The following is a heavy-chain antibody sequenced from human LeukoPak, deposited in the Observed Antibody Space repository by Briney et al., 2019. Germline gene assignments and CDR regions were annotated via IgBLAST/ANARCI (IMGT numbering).Heavy chain of an antibody. CDR1: GYTFTSYD. J-gene: IGHJ4*02. Sequence: ASVKVSCKASGYTFTSYDINWVRQATGQGLEWMGWMNPNSGNTGYARKFQGRVTMTRNTSISTAYMELSSLRSEDTALYYCARGEVGATEFDYWGQGTLVTVSS. CDR3: ARGEVGATEFDY. CDR2: MNPNSGNT. V-gene: IGHV1-8*01. D-gene: IGHD1-26*01.